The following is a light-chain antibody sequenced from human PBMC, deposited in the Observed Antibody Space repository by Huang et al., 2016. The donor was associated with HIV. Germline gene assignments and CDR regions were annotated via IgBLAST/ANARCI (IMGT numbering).Light chain of an antibody. V-gene: IGKV3-15*01. CDR3: QQYKIWPYT. CDR1: QSIDNH. CDR2: GAS. J-gene: IGKJ2*01. Sequence: EITMTQSPSTVSVSPGERVTLSCKASQSIDNHLAWFQQKMGLAPSPLIYGASARAAAVPARFSGRGSGTEFTLAISSLQSEDRALYYCQQYKIWPYTFGQGTKLEI.